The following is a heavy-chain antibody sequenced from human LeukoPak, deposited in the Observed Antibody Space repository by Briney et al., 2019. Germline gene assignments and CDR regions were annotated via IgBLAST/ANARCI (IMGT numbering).Heavy chain of an antibody. J-gene: IGHJ5*02. CDR1: GFTFSSYE. V-gene: IGHV3-48*03. D-gene: IGHD6-13*01. Sequence: GGSLRLSXAASGFTFSSYEMNWVRQAPGKGLEWVSYISSSGSTIYYADSVKGRFTISRDNAKNSLYLQMNSLRAEDTAVYYCARDGGLEAAAGIHPWGQGTLVTVSS. CDR2: ISSSGSTI. CDR3: ARDGGLEAAAGIHP.